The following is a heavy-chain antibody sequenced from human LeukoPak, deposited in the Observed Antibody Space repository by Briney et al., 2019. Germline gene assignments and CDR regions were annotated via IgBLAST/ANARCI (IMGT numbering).Heavy chain of an antibody. CDR3: ARIAVTYTFDY. CDR1: SDYY. Sequence: SDYYWGWIRQAPGKGLEWVSSISYSSSYIYYADSVEGRFTISRDNAKNSLYLQMNSLRAEDTAVYYCARIAVTYTFDYWGQGTLVTVSS. J-gene: IGHJ4*02. D-gene: IGHD4-17*01. CDR2: ISYSSSYI. V-gene: IGHV3-11*06.